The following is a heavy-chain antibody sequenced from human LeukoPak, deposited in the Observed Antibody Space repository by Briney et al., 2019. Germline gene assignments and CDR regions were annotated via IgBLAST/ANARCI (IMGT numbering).Heavy chain of an antibody. J-gene: IGHJ4*02. V-gene: IGHV4-39*02. CDR2: IYYSGST. CDR1: GGSISSYY. Sequence: SETLSLTCTVSGGSISSYYWGWIRQPPGKGLEWIGSIYYSGSTYYNPSLKSRVTISVDTSKNQFSLKLSSVTAADTALYYCARDSNGFYYFNYWGQGTLVTVSS. D-gene: IGHD3-22*01. CDR3: ARDSNGFYYFNY.